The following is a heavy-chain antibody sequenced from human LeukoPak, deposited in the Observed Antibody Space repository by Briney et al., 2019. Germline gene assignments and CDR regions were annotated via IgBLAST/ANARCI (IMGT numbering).Heavy chain of an antibody. D-gene: IGHD2-2*02. CDR3: TSNLYCSTSSCYTLDN. CDR1: GFTFSNGW. J-gene: IGHJ4*02. V-gene: IGHV3-15*01. CDR2: IKSKSERGTT. Sequence: GGSLRLSCAASGFTFSNGWMSWVRQAPGKGLAWVGRIKSKSERGTTDYAAPVKGRFTISRDGSTNTVYLHMNSLKTEDTAVYSCTSNLYCSTSSCYTLDNWGQGTLSPSPQ.